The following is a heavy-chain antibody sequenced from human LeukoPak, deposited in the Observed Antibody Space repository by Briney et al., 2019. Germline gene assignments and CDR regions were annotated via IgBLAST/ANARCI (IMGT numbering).Heavy chain of an antibody. D-gene: IGHD3-22*01. V-gene: IGHV3-53*01. CDR1: GFTVSSNY. CDR2: IYSGGST. CDR3: AKDLNYYNSGGYYIDY. J-gene: IGHJ4*02. Sequence: AGGSLRLSCAASGFTVSSNYMSWVRQAPGKGLEWVSVIYSGGSTYYADSVKGRFTISRDNSKNTLYLQMNSLRAEDTAVYYCAKDLNYYNSGGYYIDYWGQGTLVTVSS.